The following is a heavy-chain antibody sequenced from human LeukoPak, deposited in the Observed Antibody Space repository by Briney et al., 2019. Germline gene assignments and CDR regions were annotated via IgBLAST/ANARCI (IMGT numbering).Heavy chain of an antibody. Sequence: SETLSLTCTVSGGSISSGGYYWSWIRQHPGTGLEWIGYIYYSGSTYYNPSLKSRVTISVDTSKNQFSLKLSSVTAADTAVYYCARDLVVVVSDYYYYYGMDVWGQGTTVTVSS. J-gene: IGHJ6*02. D-gene: IGHD2-15*01. CDR2: IYYSGST. CDR1: GGSISSGGYY. V-gene: IGHV4-31*03. CDR3: ARDLVVVVSDYYYYYGMDV.